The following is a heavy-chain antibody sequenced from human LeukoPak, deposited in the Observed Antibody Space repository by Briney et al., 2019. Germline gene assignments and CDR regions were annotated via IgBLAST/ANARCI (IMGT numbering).Heavy chain of an antibody. CDR1: GYTFTGYY. V-gene: IGHV1-2*02. CDR3: ATDLSGWYSD. D-gene: IGHD6-19*01. CDR2: INPNSGGT. Sequence: GASVKVSCKASGYTFTGYYMHWVRQAPGQGLEWMGWINPNSGGTNYAQKFQGRVTMTRDTSISTAYMELSSLRSEDTAVYYCATDLSGWYSDWGQGTLVTVSS. J-gene: IGHJ4*02.